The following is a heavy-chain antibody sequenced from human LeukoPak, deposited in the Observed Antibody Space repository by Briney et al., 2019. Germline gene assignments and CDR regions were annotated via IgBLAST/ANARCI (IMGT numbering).Heavy chain of an antibody. CDR1: GYIFSDYY. J-gene: IGHJ4*02. Sequence: GASVKVSCKASGYIFSDYYLHWVRQAPGQGLEWMGWINPNSGGANLAQKFQGRATMTRDTSITTVYMELSRLRSDDTAMYHCVRGNIPAPFHYWRQGTLVTVSS. CDR2: INPNSGGA. D-gene: IGHD1-14*01. V-gene: IGHV1-2*02. CDR3: VRGNIPAPFHY.